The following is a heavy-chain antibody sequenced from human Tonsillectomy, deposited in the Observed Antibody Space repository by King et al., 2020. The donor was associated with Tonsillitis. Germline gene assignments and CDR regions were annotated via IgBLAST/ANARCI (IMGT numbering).Heavy chain of an antibody. Sequence: VQLVESGGGLVQPGGSLRISCAASGFTFSSYDMHWVRQVTGKGLEWVSVIGTAGDPYYLGSVKGRFTISRENAKNSLYLQMNSLRAGDTAVYYCARGSAAAGFYHYAMDVWGQGTTVTVSS. CDR1: GFTFSSYD. J-gene: IGHJ6*02. CDR3: ARGSAAAGFYHYAMDV. D-gene: IGHD6-13*01. CDR2: IGTAGDP. V-gene: IGHV3-13*05.